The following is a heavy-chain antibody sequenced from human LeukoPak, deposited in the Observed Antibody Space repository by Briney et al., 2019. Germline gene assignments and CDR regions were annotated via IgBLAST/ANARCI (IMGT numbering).Heavy chain of an antibody. V-gene: IGHV3-23*01. J-gene: IGHJ4*02. Sequence: GGSLRLSCAASGFTFSSYAMSWVRQAPGKGLEWVSAISGSGGSTYYADSVKGRFTISRDNSKNTLYLQMNSLRAEDTAVYYCANSYYYDSSGYYQPPDYWGQGTLVTVSS. CDR2: ISGSGGST. CDR3: ANSYYYDSSGYYQPPDY. D-gene: IGHD3-22*01. CDR1: GFTFSSYA.